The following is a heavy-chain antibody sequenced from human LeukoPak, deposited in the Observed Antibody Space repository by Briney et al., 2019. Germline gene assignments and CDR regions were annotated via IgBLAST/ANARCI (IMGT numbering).Heavy chain of an antibody. CDR2: IRSKANSYAT. J-gene: IGHJ4*02. CDR3: TRLWLSRDY. CDR1: GFTFSGSA. D-gene: IGHD3-10*01. Sequence: PGGSLRLSCAASGFTFSGSAMHWVRRASGKGREWVGRIRSKANSYATTYAASVKGRFTISRDDSKNTAYLQMNSLKTEDTAVYYCTRLWLSRDYWGQGTLVTVSS. V-gene: IGHV3-73*01.